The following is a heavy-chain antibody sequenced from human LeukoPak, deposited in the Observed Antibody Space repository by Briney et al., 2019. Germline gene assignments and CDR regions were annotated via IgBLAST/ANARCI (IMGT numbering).Heavy chain of an antibody. CDR2: IWYDGSNK. Sequence: GGSLRLSCAASGFTFSSYGMHWVRQAPGKGLEWVAVIWYDGSNKYYADSVKGRFTISRDNSKNTLYLQMNSLRAEDTAVYYWAKGEQYSSSWNGGFDYWGQGTLVTVSS. CDR1: GFTFSSYG. CDR3: AKGEQYSSSWNGGFDY. D-gene: IGHD6-13*01. J-gene: IGHJ4*02. V-gene: IGHV3-33*06.